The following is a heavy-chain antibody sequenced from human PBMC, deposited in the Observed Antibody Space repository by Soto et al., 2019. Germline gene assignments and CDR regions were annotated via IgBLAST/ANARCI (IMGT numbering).Heavy chain of an antibody. D-gene: IGHD1-1*01. V-gene: IGHV3-30*18. Sequence: GGSLRLSCAASGFTFSNYILHWVRQAPGKGLEWVAMILHDGNNRYYADSVKGRFTISRDNSKNTLYLQMNSLRVEDTAVYYCAKKVPGPNPLASWGQGALVTVSS. J-gene: IGHJ4*02. CDR3: AKKVPGPNPLAS. CDR1: GFTFSNYI. CDR2: ILHDGNNR.